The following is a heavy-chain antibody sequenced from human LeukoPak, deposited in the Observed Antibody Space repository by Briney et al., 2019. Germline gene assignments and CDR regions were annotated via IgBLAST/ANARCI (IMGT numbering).Heavy chain of an antibody. Sequence: GESLNISCKGSGYSFTSYWIGWVRQMPGKGLEWMGIIYPGDSDTIYSPSFQGQVTISADKSISTAYLQWSSLNTSDTAMYYCARYTDHYYFDYWGQGTLVTVSS. J-gene: IGHJ4*02. V-gene: IGHV5-51*01. CDR2: IYPGDSDT. D-gene: IGHD1-1*01. CDR3: ARYTDHYYFDY. CDR1: GYSFTSYW.